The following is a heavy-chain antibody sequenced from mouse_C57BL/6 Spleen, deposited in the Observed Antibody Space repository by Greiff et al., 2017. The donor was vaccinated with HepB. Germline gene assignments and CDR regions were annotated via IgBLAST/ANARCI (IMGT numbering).Heavy chain of an antibody. CDR3: ARSYYDYDVYYFDY. J-gene: IGHJ2*01. CDR1: GYTFTSYW. Sequence: QVQLQQPGAELVRPGSSVKLSCKASGYTFTSYWMDWVKQRPGQGLEWIGNIYPSDSETHYNQKFKDKATLTVDKSSSTAYMQLSSLTSEDSAVYYCARSYYDYDVYYFDYWGQGTTLTVSS. CDR2: IYPSDSET. D-gene: IGHD2-4*01. V-gene: IGHV1-61*01.